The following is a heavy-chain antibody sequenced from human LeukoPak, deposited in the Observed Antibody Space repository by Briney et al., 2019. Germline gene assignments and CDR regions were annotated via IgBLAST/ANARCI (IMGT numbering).Heavy chain of an antibody. V-gene: IGHV3-30*18. CDR1: GFTFSSYG. J-gene: IGHJ4*02. CDR2: ISYDGSNK. Sequence: GGSLRLSCAASGFTFSSYGMHWVRQAPGKGLEWVAVISYDGSNKYYADSVKGRFTISRDNSKNTLYLQMNSLRAEDTAVYYCAKRSSSWKFFDYWGQGTLVTVSS. D-gene: IGHD6-13*01. CDR3: AKRSSSWKFFDY.